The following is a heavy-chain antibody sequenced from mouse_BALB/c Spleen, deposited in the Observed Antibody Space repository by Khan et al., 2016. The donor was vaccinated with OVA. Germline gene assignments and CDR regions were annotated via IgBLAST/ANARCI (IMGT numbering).Heavy chain of an antibody. D-gene: IGHD1-2*01. CDR3: VRSGYGSFAF. J-gene: IGHJ3*01. CDR1: GYTFTDYN. V-gene: IGHV1S29*02. Sequence: VQLQQSGPEVVKPGVSVKISCKASGYTFTDYNMDWLKQRHGKSLEWIGYFFPNSGGSGYNQKFKTKATLTVDISSTTAYMDLRSLTSEDSAVYYCVRSGYGSFAFWGQGTLVTVSA. CDR2: FFPNSGGS.